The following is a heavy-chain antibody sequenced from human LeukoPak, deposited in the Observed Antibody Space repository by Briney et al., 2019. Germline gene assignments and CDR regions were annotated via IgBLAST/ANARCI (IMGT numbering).Heavy chain of an antibody. CDR3: ASQYYYDSSGYYYLNWFDP. D-gene: IGHD3-22*01. V-gene: IGHV4-38-2*01. CDR2: IYHSGST. Sequence: SETLSLTCAVSGYSISTGYYWGWIRQSPGKGLEWIGSIYHSGSTYYNPSLKSRVTISVDTSKNQSSLKLSSVTAADTAVYYCASQYYYDSSGYYYLNWFDPWGQGTLVTVSS. CDR1: GYSISTGYY. J-gene: IGHJ5*02.